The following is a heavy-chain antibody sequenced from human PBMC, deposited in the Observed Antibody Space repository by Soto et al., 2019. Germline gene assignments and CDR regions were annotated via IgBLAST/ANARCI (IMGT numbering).Heavy chain of an antibody. J-gene: IGHJ4*02. Sequence: QVQLVQSGAEVKKPGSSVKVSCKASGGTFSSHGIFWVRQAPGQGLEWMGGIIPFFGTANYAQKFQGRVTITADESTNTAYMELSRLRSDDTAVYYCARRAVYISSGYYYFDYWGQGTLVTVSS. D-gene: IGHD6-19*01. CDR2: IIPFFGTA. CDR1: GGTFSSHG. V-gene: IGHV1-69*01. CDR3: ARRAVYISSGYYYFDY.